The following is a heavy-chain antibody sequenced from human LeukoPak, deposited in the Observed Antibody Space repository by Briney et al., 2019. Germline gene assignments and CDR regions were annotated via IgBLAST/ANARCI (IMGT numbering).Heavy chain of an antibody. D-gene: IGHD3-16*01. Sequence: SQTLSLTCTVSGGSISSSSYYWSWIRQPPGKGLEWIGYIYYSGSTYYNPSLKSRVTISVDTSKNQFSLRLSSVTAADTAVYYCASEGGAAPEYWGQGTLVTVSS. CDR3: ASEGGAAPEY. J-gene: IGHJ4*02. CDR2: IYYSGST. V-gene: IGHV4-30-4*08. CDR1: GGSISSSSYY.